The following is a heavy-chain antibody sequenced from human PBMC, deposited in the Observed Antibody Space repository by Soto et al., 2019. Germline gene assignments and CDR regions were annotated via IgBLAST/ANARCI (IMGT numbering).Heavy chain of an antibody. J-gene: IGHJ4*02. CDR1: GFTFRSYA. CDR3: AKEYYDSSGYYCYFDY. V-gene: IGHV3-23*01. Sequence: GGSLRLSCAASGFTFRSYAMSWVRQAPGKGLEWVSAISGSGGSTYYADSVKGRFTISRDNSKNTLYLQMNSLRAEDTAVYYCAKEYYDSSGYYCYFDYWGQGTLVTVSS. CDR2: ISGSGGST. D-gene: IGHD3-22*01.